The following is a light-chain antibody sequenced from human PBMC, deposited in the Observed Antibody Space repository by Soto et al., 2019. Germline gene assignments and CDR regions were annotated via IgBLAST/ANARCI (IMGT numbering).Light chain of an antibody. Sequence: EIVLTQSPGTLSLSPGERATLSCRASQSINSRYLAWYQQKPGQAPRLLIYGASSRATGIPDRFSGSGSGTDFTLTISRLEPEDFAVYYCQHFGSSPGFTFGPGTIVDIK. CDR3: QHFGSSPGFT. V-gene: IGKV3-20*01. CDR1: QSINSRY. CDR2: GAS. J-gene: IGKJ3*01.